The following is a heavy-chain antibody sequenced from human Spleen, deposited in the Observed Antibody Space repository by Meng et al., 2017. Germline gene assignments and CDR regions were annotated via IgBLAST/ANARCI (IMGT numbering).Heavy chain of an antibody. D-gene: IGHD3-16*01. CDR3: ARDSSALTY. CDR1: GFSFSNYE. CDR2: ISSGGRFV. Sequence: GESLKISCAASGFSFSNYEMNWVRQAPGKGLEWISYISSGGRFVYYGDSVKGRFTISRDNAKNSLYLQMNSLRAEDTAVYYCARDSSALTYWGQGTLVTVSS. J-gene: IGHJ4*02. V-gene: IGHV3-48*03.